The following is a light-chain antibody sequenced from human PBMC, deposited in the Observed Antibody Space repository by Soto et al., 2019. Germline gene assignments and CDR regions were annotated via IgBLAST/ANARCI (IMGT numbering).Light chain of an antibody. CDR3: QQYGSSGT. V-gene: IGKV3-20*01. J-gene: IGKJ1*01. CDR1: QSVSNNY. Sequence: TQSPSTLSGSVVDRVTITCRASQSVSNNYLAWYQQKPGQAPRLLIYGASNRATGIPDRFSGSGSGTDFTLTISRLEPEDFAVYYCQQYGSSGTFGQGTKV. CDR2: GAS.